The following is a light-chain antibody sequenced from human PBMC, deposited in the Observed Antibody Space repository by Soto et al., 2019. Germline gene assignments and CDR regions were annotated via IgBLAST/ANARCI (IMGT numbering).Light chain of an antibody. CDR3: AAWDDSLNGWV. J-gene: IGLJ3*02. CDR1: SFNIGRNP. CDR2: TND. V-gene: IGLV1-44*01. Sequence: QSVLTQPPSASWTPGQRVTISCSGSSFNIGRNPVNWYQQFPGTAPKLLIYTNDQRPSGVPDRFSGSKSGTSASLAISGLQSEDEADYYCAAWDDSLNGWVFGGGTKVTVL.